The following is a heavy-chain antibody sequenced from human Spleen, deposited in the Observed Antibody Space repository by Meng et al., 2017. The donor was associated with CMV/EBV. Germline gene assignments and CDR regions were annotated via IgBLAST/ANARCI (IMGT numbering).Heavy chain of an antibody. Sequence: QVQLVQSGAGVKKPGASVKVSCKASGYTFTGYYMHWVRQAPGQGLEWMGWINPNSGGTNYAQKFQGRVTMTRDTSISTAYMELSRLRSDDTAVYYCARDRPTVPHRYYFDYWGQGTLVTVSS. V-gene: IGHV1-2*02. CDR1: GYTFTGYY. J-gene: IGHJ4*02. D-gene: IGHD4-17*01. CDR2: INPNSGGT. CDR3: ARDRPTVPHRYYFDY.